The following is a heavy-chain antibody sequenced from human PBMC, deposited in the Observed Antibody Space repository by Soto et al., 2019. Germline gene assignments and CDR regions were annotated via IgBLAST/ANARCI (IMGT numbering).Heavy chain of an antibody. CDR2: IYCSGST. CDR1: GGSISSYY. V-gene: IGHV4-59*08. CDR3: ARHGGDYYYYYMDV. Sequence: ETLSLTCTVSGGSISSYYWSWIRQPPGKGLEWIGYIYCSGSTNYNPSLKSRVTISVDTSKNQFSLKLSSVTAADTAVYYCARHGGDYYYYYMDVWGKGTTVTVSS. D-gene: IGHD4-17*01. J-gene: IGHJ6*03.